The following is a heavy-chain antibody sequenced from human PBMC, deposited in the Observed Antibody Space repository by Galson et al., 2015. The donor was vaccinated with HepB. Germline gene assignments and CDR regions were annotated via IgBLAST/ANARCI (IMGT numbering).Heavy chain of an antibody. CDR2: INPNNGGT. V-gene: IGHV1-2*02. CDR1: GYTFTGYY. J-gene: IGHJ6*01. Sequence: SVKVSCKASGYTFTGYYIHWVRQAPGQGLEWMGWINPNNGGTNYAQKFQDRVTMTRDTSISTAYMELTRLTSDDTAVYYCARVPALHPRVPTYNQAVAGITSDQCMDVWGQGASITVSS. CDR3: ARVPALHPRVPTYNQAVAGITSDQCMDV. D-gene: IGHD6-19*01.